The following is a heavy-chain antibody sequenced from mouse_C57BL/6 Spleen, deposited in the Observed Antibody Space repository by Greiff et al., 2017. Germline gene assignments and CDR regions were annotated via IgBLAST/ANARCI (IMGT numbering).Heavy chain of an antibody. V-gene: IGHV1-52*01. D-gene: IGHD1-1*01. J-gene: IGHJ2*01. CDR1: GYTFTSYW. CDR2: IDPSDSET. CDR3: ARNYGSSYEVGY. Sequence: HVQLQQPGAELVRPGSSVKLSCKASGYTFTSYWMHWVKQRPIQGLEWIGNIDPSDSETHYNQKFKDKATLTVDKSSSTAYMQLSSLTSEDSAVYYCARNYGSSYEVGYWGQGTTLTVSS.